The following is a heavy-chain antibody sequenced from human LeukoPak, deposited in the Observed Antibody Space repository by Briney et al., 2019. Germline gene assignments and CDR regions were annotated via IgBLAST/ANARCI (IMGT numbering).Heavy chain of an antibody. J-gene: IGHJ4*02. V-gene: IGHV3-74*01. CDR2: IASDGSST. CDR3: SIPYDSSGYYHDY. CDR1: GFTFSSYW. Sequence: GGSLRLSCAASGFTFSSYWMNWVRQAPGKGLVWVSRIASDGSSTTYADSVKGRFSISRDNAKNTLYLQMNSLRVEDTAVYYCSIPYDSSGYYHDYWGQGTLVTVSS. D-gene: IGHD3-22*01.